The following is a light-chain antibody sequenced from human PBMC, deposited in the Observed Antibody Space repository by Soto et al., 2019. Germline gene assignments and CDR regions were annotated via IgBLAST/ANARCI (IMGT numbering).Light chain of an antibody. V-gene: IGKV3-20*01. Sequence: EVVLTQSPGTLSLSPRERATLSCRASQSVRSSYVAWYQQKPGQAPRLLIYGASSRATGIPDRFSGSGSGTDFTLTISRLEPEDFAVYYCQQYGSSTFTFGPGTTVDIK. J-gene: IGKJ3*01. CDR2: GAS. CDR3: QQYGSSTFT. CDR1: QSVRSSY.